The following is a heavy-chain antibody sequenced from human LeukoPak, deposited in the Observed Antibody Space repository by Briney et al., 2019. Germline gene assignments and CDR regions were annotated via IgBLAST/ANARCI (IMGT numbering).Heavy chain of an antibody. V-gene: IGHV1-2*02. CDR2: INPNSGGT. CDR3: ARGSYSSSWSHCDY. Sequence: GASVKVSCKASGYTFTGYYMHWVRQAPGQGLEWMGWINPNSGGTNYAQKFQGRVTMTRDTSISTAYMELSRLRSDDTAVYYCARGSYSSSWSHCDYWGQGTLVTVSS. D-gene: IGHD6-13*01. J-gene: IGHJ4*02. CDR1: GYTFTGYY.